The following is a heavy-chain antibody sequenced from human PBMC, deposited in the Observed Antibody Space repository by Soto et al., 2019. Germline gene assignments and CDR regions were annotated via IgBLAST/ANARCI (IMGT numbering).Heavy chain of an antibody. CDR1: GGSFSGYY. J-gene: IGHJ2*01. D-gene: IGHD3-10*01. CDR3: ARGRGDGYNQHWYFDL. CDR2: INHSGST. Sequence: PSETLSLTCAFYGGSFSGYYWSWIRQPPGKGLEWIGEINHSGSTNYNPSLKSRVSISVGTSNNQFSLKLSSVTAADTAVYYCARGRGDGYNQHWYFDLWGRGTLVTVSS. V-gene: IGHV4-34*01.